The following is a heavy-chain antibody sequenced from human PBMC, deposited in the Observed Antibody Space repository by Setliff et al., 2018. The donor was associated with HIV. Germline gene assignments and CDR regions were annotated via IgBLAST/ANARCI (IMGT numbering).Heavy chain of an antibody. CDR3: ARPRLRGSGAFDI. CDR2: IYYSGTT. CDR1: GGSISNNSYY. Sequence: SETLSLTCTVSGGSISNNSYYWGWVRQPPGKGLEWIGSIYYSGTTYYNPSLKSRVAISVDTSKNQFSLKLGSVTAADTAVYYCARPRLRGSGAFDIWGQGTMVTVSS. D-gene: IGHD2-21*01. V-gene: IGHV4-39*01. J-gene: IGHJ3*02.